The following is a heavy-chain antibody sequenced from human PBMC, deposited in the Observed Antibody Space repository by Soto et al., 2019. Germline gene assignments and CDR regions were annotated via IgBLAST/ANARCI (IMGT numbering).Heavy chain of an antibody. V-gene: IGHV3-30*18. J-gene: IGHJ6*03. CDR3: AKDPRITIFGVVIQSYYDYYMDV. CDR2: ISYDGSSK. CDR1: GFTFSSYG. Sequence: QVQLVESGGGVVQPGRSLRLSCAASGFTFSSYGMHWVRQAPGKGLEWVAVISYDGSSKYYADSVQGRFTISRDNSKNTLYLEMNSPSAEDTAVYYCAKDPRITIFGVVIQSYYDYYMDVWGRGTTVTVSS. D-gene: IGHD3-3*01.